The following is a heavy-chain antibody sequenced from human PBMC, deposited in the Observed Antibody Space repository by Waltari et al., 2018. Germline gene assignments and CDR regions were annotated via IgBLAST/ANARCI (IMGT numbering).Heavy chain of an antibody. CDR2: ISGSSATI. V-gene: IGHV3-48*01. CDR1: GFNFRSHS. J-gene: IGHJ6*02. CDR3: ARDGPEYYSGFDV. Sequence: EVQLVESGGGLVVPGGSLRLSCVGSGFNFRSHSINWVRQAPGKGLEWISNISGSSATIYSADSGKGRVTVSRDNAESSVFLQMNSLGAEDTAVYYCARDGPEYYSGFDVWGLGTTVIVS.